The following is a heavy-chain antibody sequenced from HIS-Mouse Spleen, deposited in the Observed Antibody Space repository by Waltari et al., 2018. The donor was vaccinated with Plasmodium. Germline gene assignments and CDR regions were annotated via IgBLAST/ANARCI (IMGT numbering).Heavy chain of an antibody. CDR1: GYTFTGYY. J-gene: IGHJ1*01. D-gene: IGHD6-13*01. V-gene: IGHV1-2*02. Sequence: QVQLVQSGAEVKKPGASVKVSCKASGYTFTGYYMHWVRQAPGQGLEWMGGINPNRGGTKYAQKCQGRVTRTRDTSISKAYMELSRLRSDDTAVYYCARVLGYKAAAGTFVEYFQHWGQGTLVTVSS. CDR2: INPNRGGT. CDR3: ARVLGYKAAAGTFVEYFQH.